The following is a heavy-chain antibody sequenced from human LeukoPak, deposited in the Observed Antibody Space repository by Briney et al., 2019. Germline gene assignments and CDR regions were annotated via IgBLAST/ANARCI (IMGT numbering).Heavy chain of an antibody. CDR2: IYHDGST. CDR1: GDSITNGYY. CDR3: AREAVGTPDY. J-gene: IGHJ4*02. D-gene: IGHD6-13*01. Sequence: SETLSLTCTVSGDSITNGYYWGWIRPPPGKGLEWTACIYHDGSTHYSPSLRSRVTMSVDTSKNQFSLRLNSVTAADTAVYYCAREAVGTPDYWGQGTLVTVSS. V-gene: IGHV4-38-2*02.